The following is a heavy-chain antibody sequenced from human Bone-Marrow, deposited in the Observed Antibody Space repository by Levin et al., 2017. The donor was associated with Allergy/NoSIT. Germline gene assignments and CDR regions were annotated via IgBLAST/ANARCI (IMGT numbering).Heavy chain of an antibody. CDR2: ISFTASTS. D-gene: IGHD4-17*01. CDR1: GFTFNKYV. CDR3: AKDRGGDYADYHCGLDV. V-gene: IGHV3-23*01. J-gene: IGHJ6*02. Sequence: PGGSLRLSCAASGFTFNKYVMSWVRQAPGKGLEWVSAISFTASTSYYADFVKGRFTISRDNPKNTLFLQINSLIADDTAVYFCAKDRGGDYADYHCGLDVWGQGTSVTVSS.